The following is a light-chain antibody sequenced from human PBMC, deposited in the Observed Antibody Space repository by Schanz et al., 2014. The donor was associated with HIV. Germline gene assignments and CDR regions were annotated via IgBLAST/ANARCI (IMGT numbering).Light chain of an antibody. CDR1: QSISNN. Sequence: EIVMTQSPATLYVSPGEGATLSCRASQSISNNLAWYQHKPGQAPRLLIYDASTRAAGIPDRFSGSGSGSTFTLIISRLEPADIAVYYCQQYGGSPTFGQGTKVEIK. V-gene: IGKV3-20*01. CDR2: DAS. CDR3: QQYGGSPT. J-gene: IGKJ1*01.